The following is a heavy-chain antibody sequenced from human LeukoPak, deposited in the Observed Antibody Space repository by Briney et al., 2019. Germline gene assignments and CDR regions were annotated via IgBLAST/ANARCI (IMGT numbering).Heavy chain of an antibody. V-gene: IGHV1-24*01. J-gene: IGHJ6*02. CDR3: ATDPTMVRGPYYYYYGMDV. D-gene: IGHD3-10*01. CDR2: FDPEDGET. CDR1: VYTLTELS. Sequence: ASVKVSCKVSVYTLTELSMHWVRQAPGKGLEWMGGFDPEDGETIYVQKFEGRVTMTEDTSTDKAYMELSSLRSEDTAVYYCATDPTMVRGPYYYYYGMDVWSQGTTVTVSS.